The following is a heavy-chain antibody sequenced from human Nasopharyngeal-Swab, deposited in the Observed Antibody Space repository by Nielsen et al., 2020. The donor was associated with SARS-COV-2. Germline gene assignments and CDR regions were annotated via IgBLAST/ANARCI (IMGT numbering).Heavy chain of an antibody. CDR1: GFPFSSYS. J-gene: IGHJ2*01. Sequence: GESLKISCAASGFPFSSYSMNWVHQAPGLGLEWVSVIHSDGTSTKYADSVKGRFTISRDNSKDTLYLQMNSLRAEDTAVYYCAKDLPEGWNSYLWYFDLWGRGTLVTVSS. CDR3: AKDLPEGWNSYLWYFDL. CDR2: IHSDGTST. V-gene: IGHV3-23*03. D-gene: IGHD1-1*01.